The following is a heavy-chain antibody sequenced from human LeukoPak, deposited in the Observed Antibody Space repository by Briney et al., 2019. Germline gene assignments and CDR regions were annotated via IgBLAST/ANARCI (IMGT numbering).Heavy chain of an antibody. CDR1: GFSVSSNY. V-gene: IGHV3-66*01. D-gene: IGHD3-9*01. CDR2: IYSGGST. Sequence: GGSLRLSCAASGFSVSSNYMTWVRRAPQKGLEWVSVIYSGGSTYYTDSVKGRFTISRDNSKNTLYLQMSRLRAEDSAVYYCARRSFDMSTHPGGYGMDVWGQGTTVTVSS. J-gene: IGHJ6*02. CDR3: ARRSFDMSTHPGGYGMDV.